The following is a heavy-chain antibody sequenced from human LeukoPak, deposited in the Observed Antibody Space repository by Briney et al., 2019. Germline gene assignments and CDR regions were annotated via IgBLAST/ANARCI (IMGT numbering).Heavy chain of an antibody. J-gene: IGHJ4*02. CDR2: FDPEDGET. V-gene: IGHV1-24*01. D-gene: IGHD4-23*01. Sequence: GASVKVSCKASGYTFTSYYLHWVRQAPGKGLEWMGGFDPEDGETIYAQKFQGRVTMTEDTSTDTAYMELSSLRSEDTAVYYCATQAVGGNEEPYYFDYWGQGTLVTVSS. CDR1: GYTFTSYY. CDR3: ATQAVGGNEEPYYFDY.